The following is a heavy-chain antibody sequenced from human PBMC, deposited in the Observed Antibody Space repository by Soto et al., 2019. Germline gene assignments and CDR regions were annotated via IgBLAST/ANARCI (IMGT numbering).Heavy chain of an antibody. CDR3: TGIVVVPAAPGYYDYYGMDV. D-gene: IGHD2-2*01. V-gene: IGHV4-39*01. CDR1: GGSISSSSYY. Sequence: QLQLQESGPGLVKPSETLSLTCTVSGGSISSSSYYWGWIRQPPGKGLEWIGSIYYSGSTYYNPSLRVRVTTSGDTAKNQVSLRRSSVTAADTAVYYCTGIVVVPAAPGYYDYYGMDVWGQGTTVTVSS. CDR2: IYYSGST. J-gene: IGHJ6*02.